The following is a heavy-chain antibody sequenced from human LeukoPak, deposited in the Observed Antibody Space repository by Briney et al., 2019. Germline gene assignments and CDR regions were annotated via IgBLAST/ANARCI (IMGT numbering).Heavy chain of an antibody. Sequence: ASVRVSCKASGYSFARYGISWVRQAPGQGLEWMGWISGSNGNTNYAQKFQGRVTMTTDTSTGTAYMDLRNLRFDDTAVYFCARSGRGTYYYFDLWGQGTLVTVSS. CDR3: ARSGRGTYYYFDL. V-gene: IGHV1-18*01. CDR2: ISGSNGNT. CDR1: GYSFARYG. D-gene: IGHD1-26*01. J-gene: IGHJ4*02.